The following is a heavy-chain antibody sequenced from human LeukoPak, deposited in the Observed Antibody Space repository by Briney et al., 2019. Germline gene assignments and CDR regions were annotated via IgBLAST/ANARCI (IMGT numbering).Heavy chain of an antibody. J-gene: IGHJ4*02. CDR3: ASYDSSGYRFDY. CDR2: INHSGST. Sequence: EASETLSLTCAVYGGSFSGYYWSWIRQPPGKGLKWIGEINHSGSTNYNPSLKSRVTISVDTSKNQSSLKLSSVTAADTAVYYCASYDSSGYRFDYWGQGTLVTVSS. D-gene: IGHD3-22*01. V-gene: IGHV4-34*01. CDR1: GGSFSGYY.